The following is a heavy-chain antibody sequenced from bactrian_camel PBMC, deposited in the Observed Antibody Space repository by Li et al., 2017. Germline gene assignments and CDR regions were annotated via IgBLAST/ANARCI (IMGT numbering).Heavy chain of an antibody. V-gene: IGHV3S25*01. CDR3: AADFVNLQLARSCNY. Sequence: QLVESGGGSVQAGGSLRLSCAASGYTYNRNCMAWFRQAPGKEREGVARIYTGSGNTYYADSVKGRFTISQDNAKNTVYLQMNSLEPEDTAMYYWAADFVNLQLARSCNYWGQGTQVTVS. D-gene: IGHD7*01. J-gene: IGHJ4*01. CDR2: IYTGSGNT. CDR1: GYTYNRNC.